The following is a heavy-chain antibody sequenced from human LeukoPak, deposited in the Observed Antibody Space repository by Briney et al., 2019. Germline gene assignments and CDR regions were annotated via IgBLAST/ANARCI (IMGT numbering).Heavy chain of an antibody. J-gene: IGHJ4*02. V-gene: IGHV4-39*02. Sequence: SETLSLTCSASGGYINTRSYFWGWIRQSPGKGLEWIASMYYSGTTYYNPSLKSRVTISVDTLKSQLSLKLSSVTAADTAVYYCARDNSDAWEHTIDYWGQGTLVTVSS. CDR2: MYYSGTT. CDR1: GGYINTRSYF. D-gene: IGHD5-18*01. CDR3: ARDNSDAWEHTIDY.